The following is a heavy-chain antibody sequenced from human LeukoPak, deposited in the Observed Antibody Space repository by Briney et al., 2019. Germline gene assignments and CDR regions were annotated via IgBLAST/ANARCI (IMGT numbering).Heavy chain of an antibody. V-gene: IGHV4-31*03. CDR3: ARVARGGNWFDP. CDR2: IYYSGST. J-gene: IGHJ5*02. D-gene: IGHD3-10*01. Sequence: SETLSLTCTVSGGSISSGGYYWSWIRQHPGKGLEWIGYIYYSGSTYYNPSLKSRVTISVDTSKNQFSLKLSSVTAADTAVYYCARVARGGNWFDPWGQGTLVTVSS. CDR1: GGSISSGGYY.